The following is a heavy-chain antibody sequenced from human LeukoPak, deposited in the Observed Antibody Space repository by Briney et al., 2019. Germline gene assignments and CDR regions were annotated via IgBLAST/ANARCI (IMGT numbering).Heavy chain of an antibody. J-gene: IGHJ4*02. V-gene: IGHV4-61*02. D-gene: IGHD4-17*01. CDR3: ARAPYGDYFDY. CDR1: GGSISSGSYY. Sequence: PSQTLSLTCTVSGGSISSGSYYWSWIRQPAGKGLEWIGRIYTSGSTNYNPSLKGRVTISVDTSKNQFSLKLSSVTAADTAVYYCARAPYGDYFDYWGQGTLVTVSS. CDR2: IYTSGST.